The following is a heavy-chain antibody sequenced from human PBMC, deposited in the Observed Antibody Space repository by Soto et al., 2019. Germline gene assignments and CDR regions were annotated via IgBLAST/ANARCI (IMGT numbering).Heavy chain of an antibody. D-gene: IGHD5-12*01. CDR1: GFTFSSYS. V-gene: IGHV3-21*01. Sequence: PGGSLRLSCAASGFTFSSYSMNWVRQAPGKGLEWVSSISSSSSYIYYADSVKGRFTISRDNAKNSLYPQMNSLRAEDTAVYYCARDVATIFDYYYYGMDVWGQGTTVTVSS. CDR2: ISSSSSYI. CDR3: ARDVATIFDYYYYGMDV. J-gene: IGHJ6*02.